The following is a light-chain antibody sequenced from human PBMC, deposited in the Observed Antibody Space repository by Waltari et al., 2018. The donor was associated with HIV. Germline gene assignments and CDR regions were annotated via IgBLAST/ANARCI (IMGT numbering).Light chain of an antibody. J-gene: IGLJ3*02. CDR1: SRDAGSYNL. CDR2: EVN. Sequence: QSALIQPASVSGSPGQSITISCTGTSRDAGSYNLVPWYQQHPGKAPKLLISEVNKRPSGVSSRFSGSKSGTTASLTISGLQAEDEADYYCCSYVGRVFGGGTKLTVL. CDR3: CSYVGRV. V-gene: IGLV2-23*02.